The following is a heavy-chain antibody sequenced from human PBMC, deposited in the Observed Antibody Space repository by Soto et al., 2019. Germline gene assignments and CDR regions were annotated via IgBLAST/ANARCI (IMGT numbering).Heavy chain of an antibody. CDR1: GGTFSTLT. CDR2: IIPFFGSA. J-gene: IGHJ5*02. CDR3: SGRPDTPLVTET. Sequence: QVQLVQSEAEGKKPGSSVKVSCTASGGTFSTLTINWVRQAPGQGLEWMGRIIPFFGSAVYAQTFQGRVILSADRSSNTAYMELSSLTSADTAVYYCSGRPDTPLVTETWGQGTLVTVSS. D-gene: IGHD2-21*02. V-gene: IGHV1-69*08.